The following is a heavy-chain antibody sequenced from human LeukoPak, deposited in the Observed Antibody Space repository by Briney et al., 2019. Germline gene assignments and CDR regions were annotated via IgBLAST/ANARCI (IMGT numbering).Heavy chain of an antibody. V-gene: IGHV4-34*01. CDR1: GGSFGGYY. Sequence: SETLSLTCAVYGGSFGGYYWSWIRQPPGKGLEWIGEINHSGSTHYNPSLKSRVTVSVDTSKNQFSLKLSSVTAADTAMYYCARLYGSGSYYKYWGQGTLVTVSS. D-gene: IGHD3-10*01. CDR2: INHSGST. J-gene: IGHJ4*02. CDR3: ARLYGSGSYYKY.